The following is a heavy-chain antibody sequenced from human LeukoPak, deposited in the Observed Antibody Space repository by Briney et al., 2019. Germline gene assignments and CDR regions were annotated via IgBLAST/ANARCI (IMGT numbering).Heavy chain of an antibody. CDR3: ARDSFGYSSSWYTTGLRY. J-gene: IGHJ4*02. V-gene: IGHV3-11*06. CDR1: GFTFSDYC. D-gene: IGHD6-13*01. Sequence: GGSLRLSCAASGFTFSDYCMSWIRQAPGKGLEWVSYISSSSSYTNYADSVKGRFTISRDNSKNTLYLQMNSLRAEDTAVYYCARDSFGYSSSWYTTGLRYWGQGTLVTVSS. CDR2: ISSSSSYT.